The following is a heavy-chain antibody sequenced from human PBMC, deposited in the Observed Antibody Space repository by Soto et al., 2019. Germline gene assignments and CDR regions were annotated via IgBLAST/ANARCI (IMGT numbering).Heavy chain of an antibody. Sequence: QVQLVESGGGVVQPGRSLRLSCAASGFTFSSYGMHWVRQAPGKGLEWVAVIWYDGSNKYYADSVKGRFTISRDNSKNTLYLQMNSLRAEDTAVYYCARDSGITGAFDYWGQGNLVTVSS. CDR3: ARDSGITGAFDY. CDR2: IWYDGSNK. J-gene: IGHJ4*02. V-gene: IGHV3-33*01. CDR1: GFTFSSYG. D-gene: IGHD1-20*01.